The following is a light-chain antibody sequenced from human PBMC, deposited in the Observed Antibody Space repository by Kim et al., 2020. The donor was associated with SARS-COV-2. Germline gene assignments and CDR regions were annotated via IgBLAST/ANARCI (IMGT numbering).Light chain of an antibody. Sequence: QQAFISCKSRHSPIYTNGVTHLYWHLQKPAQSPQLLIYAVSSRFSGVPDRCCSSGSGADFTLRISRVESEDVYFYYCSQGIHIPYTFGQGTKLEI. CDR1: HSPIYTNGVTH. CDR3: SQGIHIPYT. J-gene: IGKJ2*01. V-gene: IGKV2-29*02. CDR2: AVS.